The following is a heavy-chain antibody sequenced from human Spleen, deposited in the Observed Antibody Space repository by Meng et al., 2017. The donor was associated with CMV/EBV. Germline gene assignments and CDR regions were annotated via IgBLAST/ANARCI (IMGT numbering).Heavy chain of an antibody. D-gene: IGHD6-13*01. CDR2: INHSGST. J-gene: IGHJ4*02. CDR1: GGSYSGYY. Sequence: VYGGSYSGYYWSSIRQPPGKGLEWIGEINHSGSTNYNPSLKSRVTISVDTSKNHFSLKLNSVTAADTAVYYCARFVAAAAKGRFDYWGQGILVTVSS. V-gene: IGHV4-34*01. CDR3: ARFVAAAAKGRFDY.